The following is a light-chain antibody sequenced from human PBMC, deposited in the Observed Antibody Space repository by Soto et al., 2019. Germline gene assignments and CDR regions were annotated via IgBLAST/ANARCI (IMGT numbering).Light chain of an antibody. CDR3: QQYNNWHPNT. CDR2: GAS. J-gene: IGKJ5*01. V-gene: IGKV3-15*01. Sequence: EILMTQSPCTLSVSPGERATLSCMASQSVRRNLAWYQQKPGQAPRLLIYGASTSATGIPAGLSGSGSGTEFTLTISSLQYEDFAVYYCQQYNNWHPNTFGQGTRLEIK. CDR1: QSVRRN.